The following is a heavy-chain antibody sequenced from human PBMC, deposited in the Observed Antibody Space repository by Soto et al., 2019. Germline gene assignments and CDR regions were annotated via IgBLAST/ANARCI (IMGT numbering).Heavy chain of an antibody. CDR1: GGSISSSGYY. V-gene: IGHV4-39*01. J-gene: IGHJ5*02. Sequence: PSETLSLTCTVSGGSISSSGYYWGWIRQPPGKGLEWIGSIYYSGSTYYNPSLKSRVTISVDTSKNQFSLKLSSVTAADTAVYYCASTRAYYDILTGYETNWFDPWGQGTLVTVS. CDR2: IYYSGST. CDR3: ASTRAYYDILTGYETNWFDP. D-gene: IGHD3-9*01.